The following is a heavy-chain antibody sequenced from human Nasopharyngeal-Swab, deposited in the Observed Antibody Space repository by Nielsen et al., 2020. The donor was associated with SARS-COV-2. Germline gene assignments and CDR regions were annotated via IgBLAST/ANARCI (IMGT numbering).Heavy chain of an antibody. CDR2: TYRSGSGSA. CDR1: GDSISRSDDY. CDR3: ARIIRRRGWYSHVDY. V-gene: IGHV4-39*07. J-gene: IGHJ4*02. D-gene: IGHD6-19*01. Sequence: GSLRLSCTVSGDSISRSDDYWGWIRQTPGKGLEWIVSTYRSGSGSANYNPSLKSRVTISIVPSKNLFSLNLKSVTAADTAVYYCARIIRRRGWYSHVDYWGQGTLVTVSS.